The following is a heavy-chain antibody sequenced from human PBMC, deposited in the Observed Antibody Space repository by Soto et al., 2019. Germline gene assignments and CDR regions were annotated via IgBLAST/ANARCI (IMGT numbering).Heavy chain of an antibody. CDR1: GYTFTNFG. J-gene: IGHJ4*02. Sequence: QVQLVQSGAEVKKPGASVKVSCKASGYTFTNFGISWVRQTPGQGLEWMEWISAYSGNTNYAQNFQGRGTMTTDTSTSTAYMELRRLRSDDTAAYFCARGGTPTDYWGQGTLVTVSS. V-gene: IGHV1-18*01. CDR2: ISAYSGNT. CDR3: ARGGTPTDY. D-gene: IGHD3-16*01.